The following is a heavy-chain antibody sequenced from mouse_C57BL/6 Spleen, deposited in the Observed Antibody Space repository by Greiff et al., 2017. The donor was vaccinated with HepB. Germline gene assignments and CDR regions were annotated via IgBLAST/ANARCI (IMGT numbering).Heavy chain of an antibody. D-gene: IGHD1-1*01. CDR1: GFTFSSYT. J-gene: IGHJ3*01. CDR2: ISGGGGNT. CDR3: ARQVGPGSVVAKGFAY. Sequence: DVMLVESGGGLVKPGGSLKLSCAASGFTFSSYTMSWVRQTPEKRLEWVATISGGGGNTYYPDSVKGRFTISRDNAKNTLYLQMSSLRSEDTALYYCARQVGPGSVVAKGFAYWGQGTLVTVSA. V-gene: IGHV5-9*01.